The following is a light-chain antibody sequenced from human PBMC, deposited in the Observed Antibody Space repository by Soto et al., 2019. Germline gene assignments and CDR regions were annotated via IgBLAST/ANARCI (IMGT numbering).Light chain of an antibody. J-gene: IGLJ1*01. CDR3: CSYTSSRTYV. CDR1: SSDVGRYKF. Sequence: QPALTQPASVFGSPGQSITISCTGTSSDVGRYKFVSWYQQHPGKAPKVMIYEGSKRPSGVSNRFSGSKSGNTASLTISGLQAEDEADYYCCSYTSSRTYVFGTGIKVTVL. CDR2: EGS. V-gene: IGLV2-23*01.